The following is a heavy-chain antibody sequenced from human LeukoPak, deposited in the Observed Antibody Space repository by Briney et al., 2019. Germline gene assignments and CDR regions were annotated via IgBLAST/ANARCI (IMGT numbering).Heavy chain of an antibody. D-gene: IGHD3-3*01. CDR2: IWYGGSNK. CDR1: GFTFSSYG. Sequence: GGSLRLSCAASGFTFSSYGMHWVRQAPGKGLEWVAVIWYGGSNKYYADSVKGRFTISRDNSKNTLYLQMNSQRAEDTALYYCATFGVIVRNNYLDYWGQGALVAVSS. V-gene: IGHV3-33*08. CDR3: ATFGVIVRNNYLDY. J-gene: IGHJ4*02.